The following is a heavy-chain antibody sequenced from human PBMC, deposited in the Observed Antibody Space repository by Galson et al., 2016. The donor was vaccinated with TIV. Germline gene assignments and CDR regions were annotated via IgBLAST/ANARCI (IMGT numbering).Heavy chain of an antibody. D-gene: IGHD3-3*01. CDR3: ARSLRYYDFWSGYS. CDR1: GFTFGNYW. Sequence: SLRLSCAASGFTFGNYWMSWVRQAPGKGLEWVANIDKDGNEKYYVDSVKGRFTISRDNTKNTVYLQMNSLRSEDTAMYYCARSLRYYDFWSGYSWGQGTLVTVSS. V-gene: IGHV3-7*01. CDR2: IDKDGNEK. J-gene: IGHJ5*02.